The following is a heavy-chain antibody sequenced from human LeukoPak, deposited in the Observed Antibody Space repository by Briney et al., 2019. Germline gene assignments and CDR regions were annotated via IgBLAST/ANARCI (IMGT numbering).Heavy chain of an antibody. V-gene: IGHV4-34*01. CDR3: TRMTTGHDY. J-gene: IGHJ4*02. CDR2: VNHSGYT. D-gene: IGHD4-17*01. Sequence: SETLSLTCAVSGVSFNDYYWSWVRQTPGRGLEWIGEVNHSGYTNDSPSLKSRVTLSIDTSRKQFSPNLRSVTVADTGIYYCTRMTTGHDYWGQGTLVTVSS. CDR1: GVSFNDYY.